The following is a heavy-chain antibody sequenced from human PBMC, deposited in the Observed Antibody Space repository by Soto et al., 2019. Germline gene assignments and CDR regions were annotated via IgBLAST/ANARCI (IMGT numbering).Heavy chain of an antibody. D-gene: IGHD3-10*01. Sequence: QVQLVESGGGGVQPGRSLRLSCAASGFSFSSYAMHWVRQAPGEGLEWVAVISYEGSNKYYADSVKGRFTISRDNSKNTLSLQMNSLRPEDTAVFYCARGEVRGVMYYGMDVWGQGTTVTVSS. J-gene: IGHJ6*02. CDR1: GFSFSSYA. V-gene: IGHV3-30-3*01. CDR3: ARGEVRGVMYYGMDV. CDR2: ISYEGSNK.